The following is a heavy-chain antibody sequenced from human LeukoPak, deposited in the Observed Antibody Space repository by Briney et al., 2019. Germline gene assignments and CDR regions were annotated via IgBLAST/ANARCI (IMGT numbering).Heavy chain of an antibody. D-gene: IGHD1-7*01. V-gene: IGHV3-7*03. J-gene: IGHJ4*02. CDR3: AKDWLELRPLGTTPFDY. CDR2: IKQDGSKK. CDR1: GFPFSSYW. Sequence: GGSLRLSCVASGFPFSSYWMTWVRQAPGKGLEWVANIKQDGSKKSYVDSVKGRFTISRDNAKNSLYLQMNSLRAEDTAVYYCAKDWLELRPLGTTPFDYWGQGTLVTVSS.